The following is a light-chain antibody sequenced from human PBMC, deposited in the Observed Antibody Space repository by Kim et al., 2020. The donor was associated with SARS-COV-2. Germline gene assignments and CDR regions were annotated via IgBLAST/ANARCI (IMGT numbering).Light chain of an antibody. CDR3: AVWDDSLNGWV. J-gene: IGLJ3*02. V-gene: IGLV1-44*01. CDR1: SSNIGRNA. Sequence: QSVLTQPPSASGTPGQRVTISCSGSSSNIGRNAVNWYQQLPGTAPKLFIYSSNQWPSGVPDRFSGSKSGTSASLAISGLQSEDEADYYCAVWDDSLNGWVFGGGTQLTVL. CDR2: SSN.